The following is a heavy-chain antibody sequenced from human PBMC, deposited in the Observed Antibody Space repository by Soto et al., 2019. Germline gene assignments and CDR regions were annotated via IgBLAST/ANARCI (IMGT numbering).Heavy chain of an antibody. Sequence: GGSLRLSCAASGFKFDDYAMHWVRQAPGKGLEWVSGISWNSDFIEYADYVKGRFAISRDNAKNSLYLQMNSLGAEDTAFYYCAKADSYYYDRSGYPDYWGQGTLVTVSS. V-gene: IGHV3-9*01. J-gene: IGHJ4*02. CDR3: AKADSYYYDRSGYPDY. CDR1: GFKFDDYA. D-gene: IGHD3-22*01. CDR2: ISWNSDFI.